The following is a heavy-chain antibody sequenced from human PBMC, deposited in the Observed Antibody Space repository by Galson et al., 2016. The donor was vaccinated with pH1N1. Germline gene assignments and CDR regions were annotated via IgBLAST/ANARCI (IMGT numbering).Heavy chain of an antibody. CDR2: VNPVSETP. CDR1: GGTFNNFT. D-gene: IGHD1-26*01. Sequence: SVKVSCKASGGTFNNFTIHWVRQAPGQGLEWMGGVNPVSETPDFAQEFKGRVTISADELSRTAHMELRNLRPEDTAVYYCSRVGGSHWGYFDLWSQGARVTVTS. V-gene: IGHV1-69*13. CDR3: SRVGGSHWGYFDL. J-gene: IGHJ4*02.